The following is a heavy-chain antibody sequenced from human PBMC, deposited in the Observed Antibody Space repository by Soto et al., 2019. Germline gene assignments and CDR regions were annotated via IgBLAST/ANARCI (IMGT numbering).Heavy chain of an antibody. V-gene: IGHV1-46*01. CDR2: INPRGGSK. J-gene: IGHJ6*02. D-gene: IGHD2-15*01. Sequence: APVKVSCKASGYTLTTYYMHWVRQAPRQGPEWMGIINPRGGSKTYAQNFQDRVTMTRDTSSSTVYMELSSLRSEDTAVYYCARGGGFSPYYYNLDVWGQGTTVTVSS. CDR1: GYTLTTYY. CDR3: ARGGGFSPYYYNLDV.